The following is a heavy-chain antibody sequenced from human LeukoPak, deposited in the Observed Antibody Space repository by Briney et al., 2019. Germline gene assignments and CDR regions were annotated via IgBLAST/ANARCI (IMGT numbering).Heavy chain of an antibody. J-gene: IGHJ4*02. V-gene: IGHV3-23*01. Sequence: GGSLRLSRAASGLTFRDYAMSWVRQAPGKGLGWVSVICAKEGNTYYADAVKGRFTISRDNSKNTLYLQMDSLRAEDTAVYYCAKGSGSSCYSPCDYWGQGILVTVSS. CDR2: ICAKEGNT. CDR3: AKGSGSSCYSPCDY. D-gene: IGHD2-15*01. CDR1: GLTFRDYA.